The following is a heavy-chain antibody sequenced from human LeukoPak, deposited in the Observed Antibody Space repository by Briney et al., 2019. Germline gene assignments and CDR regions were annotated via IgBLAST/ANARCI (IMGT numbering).Heavy chain of an antibody. J-gene: IGHJ4*02. V-gene: IGHV4-31*03. CDR3: ARALYYYDSSGYYYPDYFDY. CDR2: IYYSGST. D-gene: IGHD3-22*01. Sequence: PSETLSLTCTVSGGSISSGGYYWSWIRQHPGKGLEWIGYIYYSGSTYYNPSLKGRVTISVDMSKNQFSLKLSSVTAADTAVYYCARALYYYDSSGYYYPDYFDYWGQGTLVTVSS. CDR1: GGSISSGGYY.